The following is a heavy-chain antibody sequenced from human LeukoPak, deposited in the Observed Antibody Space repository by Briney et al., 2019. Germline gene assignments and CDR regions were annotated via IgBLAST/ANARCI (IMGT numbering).Heavy chain of an antibody. J-gene: IGHJ4*02. D-gene: IGHD2-21*01. Sequence: GGSLRLSCAASRVPFNTYAMSWVRQAPGKGLEWVSVISGSGGSTYYADSVKGRFTVSRDNSKNTLYLQMNSLRAEDTAVYYCAKIVGVAEQIHDYWGQGTLVTVSS. V-gene: IGHV3-23*01. CDR1: RVPFNTYA. CDR2: ISGSGGST. CDR3: AKIVGVAEQIHDY.